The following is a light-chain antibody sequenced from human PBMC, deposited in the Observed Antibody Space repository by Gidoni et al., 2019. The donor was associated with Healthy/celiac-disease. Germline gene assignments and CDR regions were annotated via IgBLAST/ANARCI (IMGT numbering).Light chain of an antibody. CDR1: QGISNS. J-gene: IGKJ1*01. Sequence: DIQMTQSPSSLSASVGDRVTITCRASQGISNSLAWYQQKPGKAPKLLIYASSRGSGSGTDYTLTISSLQPEDFATYYCQQYYSTLWTFGQGTKVEIK. V-gene: IGKV1-NL1*01. CDR3: QQYYSTLWT. CDR2: ASS.